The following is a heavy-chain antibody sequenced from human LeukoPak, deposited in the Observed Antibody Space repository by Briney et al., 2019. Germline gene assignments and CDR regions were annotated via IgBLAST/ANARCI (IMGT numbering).Heavy chain of an antibody. J-gene: IGHJ4*02. V-gene: IGHV3-7*01. CDR3: ARDSGDRTVDY. Sequence: GGSLRLSCAASGFTFSSYWMSWVRQTPGKGLEWVANIKRDGSETYYVDAVEGRFTTSRDNAKNSLYLQMNSLRAEDTAVYYCARDSGDRTVDYWGQGTLVTVSS. CDR2: IKRDGSET. CDR1: GFTFSSYW. D-gene: IGHD3-10*01.